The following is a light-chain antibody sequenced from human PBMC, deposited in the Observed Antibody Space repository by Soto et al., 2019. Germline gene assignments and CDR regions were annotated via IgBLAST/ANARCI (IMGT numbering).Light chain of an antibody. CDR1: QSVGSNY. CDR3: QQYTTLPFT. V-gene: IGKV3-20*01. Sequence: EIVLTQSPGTLSLSPGERATLYCRASQSVGSNYLAWYQQKPGQAPRVLIYGASSRATGIPDRFSGSGSGADFTLTISRLEPEDFAVYYCQQYTTLPFTFGPGTKVDIK. CDR2: GAS. J-gene: IGKJ3*01.